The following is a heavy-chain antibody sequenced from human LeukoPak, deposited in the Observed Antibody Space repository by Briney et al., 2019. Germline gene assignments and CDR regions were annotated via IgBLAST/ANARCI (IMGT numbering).Heavy chain of an antibody. J-gene: IGHJ4*02. CDR3: ARDPAGYSSGWYLFDY. CDR1: GFTFSSYS. CDR2: IWNDGRNE. Sequence: GGSLRLSCAASGFTFSSYSMNWVRQAPGKGLEWVAVIWNDGRNEYYADSVKGRFTISRDNSKNTLYLQMNSLRVEDTAVYYCARDPAGYSSGWYLFDYWGQGTLVTVSS. D-gene: IGHD6-19*01. V-gene: IGHV3-33*08.